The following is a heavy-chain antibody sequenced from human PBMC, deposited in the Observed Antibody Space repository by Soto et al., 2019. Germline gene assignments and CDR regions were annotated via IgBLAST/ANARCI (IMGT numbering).Heavy chain of an antibody. D-gene: IGHD3-16*01. J-gene: IGHJ4*02. CDR3: ARDKDRFGNFFDY. Sequence: ASVKVSCKASGGTFSSYTISWVRQAPGQGLEWMGRIIPILGIANYAQKFQGRVTITADKSTSTAYMELSSLRSEDTAVYYCARDKDRFGNFFDYWGQGTLVTVS. CDR2: IIPILGIA. CDR1: GGTFSSYT. V-gene: IGHV1-69*04.